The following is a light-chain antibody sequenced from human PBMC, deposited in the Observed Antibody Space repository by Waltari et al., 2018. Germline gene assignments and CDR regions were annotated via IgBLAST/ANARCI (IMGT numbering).Light chain of an antibody. V-gene: IGLV2-14*01. CDR3: NAYRGSSALV. Sequence: QSALTQPASVSGSPAQSITIPCTGTRSDVGSYNYLPWFQQHPGKAPKLLIYEVSNRPSGVSSRFSGSRSGNTASLTISGLQAEDEADYYCNAYRGSSALVFGTGTKVTVL. CDR2: EVS. J-gene: IGLJ1*01. CDR1: RSDVGSYNY.